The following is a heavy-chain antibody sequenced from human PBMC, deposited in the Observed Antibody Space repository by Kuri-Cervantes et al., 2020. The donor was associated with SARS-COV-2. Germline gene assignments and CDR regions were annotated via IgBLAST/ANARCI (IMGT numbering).Heavy chain of an antibody. CDR1: GYSFTTYW. Sequence: GGSLRLSCKASGYSFTTYWTGWVRQMPGKGLEWMGIIYPGDSDTRYSPSFQGQVIISADKSISTAFLQWSSLKASDTAMYYCARRAYGEQVDYYVDVWGKGTTVTVSS. J-gene: IGHJ6*03. CDR3: ARRAYGEQVDYYVDV. CDR2: IYPGDSDT. D-gene: IGHD4-17*01. V-gene: IGHV5-51*01.